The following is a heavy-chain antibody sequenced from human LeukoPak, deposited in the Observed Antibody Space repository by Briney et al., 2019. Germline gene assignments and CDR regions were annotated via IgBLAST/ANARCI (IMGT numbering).Heavy chain of an antibody. J-gene: IGHJ4*02. Sequence: GRSLRLSCAASGFTFSSYGMHWVRQAPGKGLEWVAVIWYDGSNKYYADYVKGRFTISRDNSKNTLYLQMNSLRAEDTAVYCCARGAWYYDFWSGYYKESSGMDYWGQGTLVTVSS. D-gene: IGHD3-3*01. CDR3: ARGAWYYDFWSGYYKESSGMDY. CDR2: IWYDGSNK. V-gene: IGHV3-33*01. CDR1: GFTFSSYG.